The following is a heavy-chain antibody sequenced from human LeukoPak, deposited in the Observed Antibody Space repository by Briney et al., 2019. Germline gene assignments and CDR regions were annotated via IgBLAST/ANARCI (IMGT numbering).Heavy chain of an antibody. Sequence: PSETLSLTCTVSGGSISSGGYSWSWIRQHPGKGQEWIGYFYYSGSTYYKPSLKSRVTISVDTSKNQFSLKLSSVTAADTAVYYCARLGASSGFYYWFDPWGQGTLVTVSS. CDR3: ARLGASSGFYYWFDP. CDR1: GGSISSGGYS. D-gene: IGHD3-22*01. CDR2: FYYSGST. V-gene: IGHV4-31*03. J-gene: IGHJ5*02.